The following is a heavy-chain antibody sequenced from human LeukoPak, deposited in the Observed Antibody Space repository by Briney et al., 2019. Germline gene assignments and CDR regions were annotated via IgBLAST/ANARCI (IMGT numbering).Heavy chain of an antibody. D-gene: IGHD3-22*01. J-gene: IGHJ4*02. CDR2: IIPIFGTA. Sequence: GASVKVSCKASGGTFSSYAISWVRQAPGQGLEWMGGIIPIFGTANYAQKFQGRVTITADESTSTAYMELSSLRSEDTAVYYCASSYYDSRGGFDYWGQGTLVTVSS. CDR3: ASSYYDSRGGFDY. V-gene: IGHV1-69*13. CDR1: GGTFSSYA.